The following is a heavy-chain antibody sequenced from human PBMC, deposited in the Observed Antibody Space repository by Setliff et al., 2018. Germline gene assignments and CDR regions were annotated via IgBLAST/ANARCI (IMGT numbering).Heavy chain of an antibody. Sequence: PGESLKISCAASGFTFSSYAMSWVRQAPGKGLEWVSAISGSGGSTYYADSVKGRFTISRDNSKNTLYLQMNSLRAEDTAVYYCAKDQEMATSYYYYMDVWGKGTTVTVSS. V-gene: IGHV3-23*01. J-gene: IGHJ6*03. CDR3: AKDQEMATSYYYYMDV. CDR2: ISGSGGST. CDR1: GFTFSSYA. D-gene: IGHD5-12*01.